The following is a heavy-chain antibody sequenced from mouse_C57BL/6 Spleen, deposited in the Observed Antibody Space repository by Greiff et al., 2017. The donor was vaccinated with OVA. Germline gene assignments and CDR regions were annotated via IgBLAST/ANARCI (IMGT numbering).Heavy chain of an antibody. D-gene: IGHD2-3*01. Sequence: DVHLVESGGGLVQPGGSMKLSCVASGFTFSNYWMNWVRQSPEKGLEWVAQIRLKSDNYATHYAESVKGRFTISRDDSKSSVYLQMNNLRAEDTGIYYCTPFYDGYYPFAYWGQGTLVTVSA. CDR2: IRLKSDNYAT. J-gene: IGHJ3*01. CDR3: TPFYDGYYPFAY. V-gene: IGHV6-3*01. CDR1: GFTFSNYW.